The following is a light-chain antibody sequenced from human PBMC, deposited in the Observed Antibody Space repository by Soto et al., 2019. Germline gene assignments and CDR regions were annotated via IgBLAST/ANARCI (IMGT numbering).Light chain of an antibody. CDR2: DAS. V-gene: IGKV3-11*01. CDR1: QSVSSY. CDR3: QQRSNWPPT. Sequence: EIVLTQSPATLSLSPGERATLSCRASQSVSSYVVWYQQKPGQAPRLLIYDASNRATGIPARFSGSGSGTDFTLTISSLEPEDFEVYYCQQRSNWPPTLGGGTKVDIK. J-gene: IGKJ4*01.